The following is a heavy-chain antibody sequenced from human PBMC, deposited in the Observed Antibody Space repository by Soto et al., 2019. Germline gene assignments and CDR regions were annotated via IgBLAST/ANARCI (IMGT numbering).Heavy chain of an antibody. J-gene: IGHJ3*01. CDR3: ARGLATLPVFAFDV. CDR1: GISLSTGGVG. D-gene: IGHD1-26*01. Sequence: QITVKGSGPTLVKPTQTLTLTCSLSGISLSTGGVGLGWIRQTPGKALEWLALIYWSDDKHYTPSLKSRLTITKDTSKNQALLTMTNMDPVDTAPYYCARGLATLPVFAFDVWGQGTVVTVSS. V-gene: IGHV2-5*01. CDR2: IYWSDDK.